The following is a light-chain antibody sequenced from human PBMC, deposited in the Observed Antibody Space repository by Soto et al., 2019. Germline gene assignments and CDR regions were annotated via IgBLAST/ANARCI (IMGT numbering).Light chain of an antibody. CDR2: KAS. Sequence: DIQMTHSPSTRSASVGDRVTITCRSSQSISSGLAWYQQKPGKAPKLLIYKASSLESGVPSRFSGSGSGTEFTLTISSLQPDDFATYYCQQYNSSPWTFGQGTKVEIK. CDR1: QSISSG. V-gene: IGKV1-5*03. J-gene: IGKJ1*01. CDR3: QQYNSSPWT.